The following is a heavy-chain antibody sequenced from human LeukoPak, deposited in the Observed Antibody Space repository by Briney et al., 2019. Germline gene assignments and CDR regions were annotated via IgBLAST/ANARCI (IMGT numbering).Heavy chain of an antibody. V-gene: IGHV3-9*01. CDR2: ISWNSGSI. J-gene: IGHJ3*02. Sequence: GGSLRLSCAASGFTFDDYAMHWVRQAPGKGLEGVSGISWNSGSIGYADSVKGRFTISRDNAKNSLYLQMNSLRAEDTAVYYCARDRSESSRDAFDIWGQGTMVTVSS. CDR1: GFTFDDYA. CDR3: ARDRSESSRDAFDI. D-gene: IGHD6-19*01.